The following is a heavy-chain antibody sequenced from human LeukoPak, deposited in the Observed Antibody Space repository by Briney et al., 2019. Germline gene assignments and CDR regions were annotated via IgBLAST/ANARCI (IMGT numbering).Heavy chain of an antibody. V-gene: IGHV3-48*03. CDR1: GFDFGAYV. CDR2: FAGSDTTT. CDR3: TTLDYHLGS. Sequence: PGGSLRLSCSASGFDFGAYVMNGVRQAPGKGLEWVAYFAGSDTTTYYADSVKGRFIISRDNTRNSLYLQMNSLRAEDTALYYCTTLDYHLGSWGQGTLVTVSS. J-gene: IGHJ5*02. D-gene: IGHD3-16*01.